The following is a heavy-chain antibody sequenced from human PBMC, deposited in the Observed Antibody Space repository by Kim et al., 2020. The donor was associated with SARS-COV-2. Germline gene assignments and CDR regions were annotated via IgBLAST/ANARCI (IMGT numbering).Heavy chain of an antibody. CDR3: AKDMYYGSSVDY. V-gene: IGHV3-23*01. Sequence: THYADSVKGRFTISRDNSENTVYLQMNSLRVEDTAVYYCAKDMYYGSSVDYWGQGTLVTVSS. CDR2: T. D-gene: IGHD3-10*01. J-gene: IGHJ4*02.